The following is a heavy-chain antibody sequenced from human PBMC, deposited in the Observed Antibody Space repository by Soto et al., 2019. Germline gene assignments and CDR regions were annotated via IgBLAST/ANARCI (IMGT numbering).Heavy chain of an antibody. CDR1: GFTFSGYW. CDR2: INSDGTYT. CDR3: TRALDGMIPTAY. Sequence: EVQLVESGGGLVQPGGSLRLSCAASGFTFSGYWMHWVRQAPGKGLTWVSRINSDGTYTSSADSVRGRFTTSRDDARNTLYLQMNSLRIEDTAVYYCTRALDGMIPTAYWGQGTLVTVSS. J-gene: IGHJ4*02. V-gene: IGHV3-74*01. D-gene: IGHD3-22*01.